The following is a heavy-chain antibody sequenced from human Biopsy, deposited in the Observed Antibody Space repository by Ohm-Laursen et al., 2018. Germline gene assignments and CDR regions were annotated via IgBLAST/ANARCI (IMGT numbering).Heavy chain of an antibody. CDR3: ARNTGWYGDLYYFDY. CDR1: GYSFTSYY. J-gene: IGHJ4*02. CDR2: INPSGSTT. V-gene: IGHV1-46*01. D-gene: IGHD6-19*01. Sequence: ATVKISCKASGYSFTSYYMHWVRQAPGQGLEWMGMINPSGSTTSYPQIFQGRVTMTRDTYKSTVYMELSSLRSADTAVYFCARNTGWYGDLYYFDYWGQGTLVTVSS.